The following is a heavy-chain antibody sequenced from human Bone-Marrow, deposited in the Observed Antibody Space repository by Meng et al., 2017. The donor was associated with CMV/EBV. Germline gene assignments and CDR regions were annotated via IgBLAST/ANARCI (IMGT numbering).Heavy chain of an antibody. CDR2: ISSSSSYI. V-gene: IGHV3-21*01. CDR3: ARGGVVPAAIWGGSEFLDYYGMDV. CDR1: GFTFSSYS. J-gene: IGHJ6*02. Sequence: GESLKISCAASGFTFSSYSMNWVRQAPGKGLEWVSSISSSSSYIYYADSVKGRFTISRDNAKNSLYLQMKSLRAEDTAVYYCARGGVVPAAIWGGSEFLDYYGMDVWGQGTTVTVSS. D-gene: IGHD2-2*02.